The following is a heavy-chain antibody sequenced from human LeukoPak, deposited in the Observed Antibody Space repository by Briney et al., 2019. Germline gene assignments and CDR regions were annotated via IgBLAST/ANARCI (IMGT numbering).Heavy chain of an antibody. CDR3: ARLGGYSYGFSFYPYYYYYMDV. J-gene: IGHJ6*03. V-gene: IGHV3-7*01. D-gene: IGHD5-18*01. CDR1: GFTFSSYW. CDR2: MKQDGSDK. Sequence: GGSLRLSCAASGFTFSSYWMSWVRQAPGKGLEWVANMKQDGSDKYYVDSVKGRFTISRDNAKNSLYLQMNSLRAEDTAVYYCARLGGYSYGFSFYPYYYYYMDVWGKGTTVTISS.